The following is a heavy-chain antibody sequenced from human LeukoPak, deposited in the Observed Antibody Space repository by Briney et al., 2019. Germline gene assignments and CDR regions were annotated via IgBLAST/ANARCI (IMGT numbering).Heavy chain of an antibody. CDR3: ARAGHTPTHDAFDI. V-gene: IGHV4-30-2*01. Sequence: SETLSLTCAVSGGSISSGGYSWSWIRQPPGKGLEWIGYIYHSGSTYYNPPLKSRVTISVDRSKNQFSLKLSSVTAADTAVYYCARAGHTPTHDAFDIWGQGQWSPSLQ. J-gene: IGHJ3*02. CDR1: GGSISSGGYS. CDR2: IYHSGST. D-gene: IGHD2-21*01.